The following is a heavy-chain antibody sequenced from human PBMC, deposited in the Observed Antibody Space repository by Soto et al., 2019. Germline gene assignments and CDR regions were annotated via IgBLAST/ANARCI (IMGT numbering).Heavy chain of an antibody. D-gene: IGHD1-7*01. CDR2: ISWNSGSI. CDR1: GFTFDDYA. CDR3: AKGGTGTEDYYYYMDV. V-gene: IGHV3-9*01. J-gene: IGHJ6*03. Sequence: GGSLRLSCAASGFTFDDYAMHWVRQAPGKGLEWVSGISWNSGSIGYADSVKGRFTISRDNAKNSLYLQMNSLRAGDTALYYCAKGGTGTEDYYYYMDVWGKGTTVTVSS.